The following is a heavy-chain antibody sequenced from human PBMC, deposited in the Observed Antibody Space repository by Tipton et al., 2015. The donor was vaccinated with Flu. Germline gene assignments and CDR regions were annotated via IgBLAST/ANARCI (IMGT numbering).Heavy chain of an antibody. D-gene: IGHD2-21*02. J-gene: IGHJ4*02. CDR3: ARTNRGGDPQY. V-gene: IGHV1-8*01. CDR1: GYTFTTYD. Sequence: QSGAEVKKPGASVKASCKASGYTFTTYDINWVRQATGQGLEWMGWMNPNSGNTGYAQKFQGRVTMTRNSAITTAYMELSSLRSEDTAIYYCARTNRGGDPQYWGQGTLVTVSS. CDR2: MNPNSGNT.